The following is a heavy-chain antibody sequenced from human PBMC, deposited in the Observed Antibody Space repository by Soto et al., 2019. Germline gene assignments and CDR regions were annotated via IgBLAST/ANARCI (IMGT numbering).Heavy chain of an antibody. CDR1: GGNFNTYP. J-gene: IGHJ6*02. Sequence: QGQLVQSGAEVKKPGSSVKVSCEASGGNFNTYPISWVRQAPGQGLEWMGVIVPIFGSANYAQKFRGRVKITADKSTSTSYMEFSSLRSEDTAVYYCVRAWGGVIEPVGRHYNDMGVWGQGTTVTVSS. CDR3: VRAWGGVIEPVGRHYNDMGV. CDR2: IVPIFGSA. V-gene: IGHV1-69*06. D-gene: IGHD3-10*01.